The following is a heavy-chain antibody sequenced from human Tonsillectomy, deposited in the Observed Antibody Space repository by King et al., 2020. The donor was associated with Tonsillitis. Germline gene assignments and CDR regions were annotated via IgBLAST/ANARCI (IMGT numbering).Heavy chain of an antibody. J-gene: IGHJ6*02. D-gene: IGHD3-10*01. CDR2: ITWDGDTT. CDR3: AKDFFGTVRRLFNYYYHYGMDV. Sequence: VQLVESGGVVVQPGGSLRLSCATSGFTFDDYAMNWVRQAPGKGLEWVALITWDGDTTYYADSVKGRFTISRDKSKNSLYLQMNSLRTEDTALYFCAKDFFGTVRRLFNYYYHYGMDVWGQGTTVTVSS. V-gene: IGHV3-43*01. CDR1: GFTFDDYA.